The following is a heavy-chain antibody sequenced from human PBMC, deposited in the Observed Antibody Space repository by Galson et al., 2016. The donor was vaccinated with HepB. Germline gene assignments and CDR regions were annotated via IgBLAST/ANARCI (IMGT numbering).Heavy chain of an antibody. CDR3: ADPGGHWRSESLDWSDP. J-gene: IGHJ5*02. V-gene: IGHV3-23*05. Sequence: SLRLSCAASGFTFGTYAMSWVRQAPGKGLEWISGVTRGGSTYYADTVKGRFTISRDNSKSTLYLQTDSLRFEDTDVYYCADPGGHWRSESLDWSDPWGQGILVTVSS. CDR2: VTRGGST. CDR1: GFTFGTYA. D-gene: IGHD1-14*01.